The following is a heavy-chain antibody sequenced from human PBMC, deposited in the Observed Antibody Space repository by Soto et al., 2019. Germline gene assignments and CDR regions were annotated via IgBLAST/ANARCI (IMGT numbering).Heavy chain of an antibody. CDR2: ISYDGSNK. Sequence: PGGSLRLSCAASGFTFSSYAMHWVRQAPGKGLEWVAVISYDGSNKYYADSVKGRFTISRDNSKNTLYLQMNSLRAEDTAVYYCARAAEQWLVKVSPLRYWGQGTLVTVS. CDR1: GFTFSSYA. CDR3: ARAAEQWLVKVSPLRY. D-gene: IGHD6-19*01. V-gene: IGHV3-30-3*01. J-gene: IGHJ4*02.